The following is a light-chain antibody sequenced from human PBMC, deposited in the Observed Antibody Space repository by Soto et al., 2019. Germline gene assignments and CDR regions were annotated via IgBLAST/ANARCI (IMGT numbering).Light chain of an antibody. Sequence: EIVLTQSPATLSLSPGERATLSCRASQSVGGFLAWYQQRSGQTPKLLIYDASKRAPGIPARFSGSGSGTDFTLTISSLGPEDFAVYYCQHRRNLLGTVGPGTKVDIK. CDR3: QHRRNLLGT. V-gene: IGKV3-11*01. CDR1: QSVGGF. J-gene: IGKJ3*01. CDR2: DAS.